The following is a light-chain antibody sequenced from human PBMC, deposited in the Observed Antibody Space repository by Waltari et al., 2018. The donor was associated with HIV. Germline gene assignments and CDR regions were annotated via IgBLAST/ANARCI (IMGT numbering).Light chain of an antibody. J-gene: IGKJ4*01. CDR1: QSISSW. Sequence: DIQMTQSPSTLSGSAGDRVTITCRASQSISSWLAWYQQKPGKAPKLLIYRASSLERGVPSRFSGSGSETDFTLTISSLHPDDFATYYCQQYKDDSVTFGGGTKVEIK. V-gene: IGKV1-5*03. CDR3: QQYKDDSVT. CDR2: RAS.